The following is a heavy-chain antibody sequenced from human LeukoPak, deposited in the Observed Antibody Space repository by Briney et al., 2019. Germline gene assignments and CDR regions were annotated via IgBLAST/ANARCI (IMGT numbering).Heavy chain of an antibody. CDR2: IYYSGST. CDR1: GGSISSGDYY. V-gene: IGHV4-30-4*01. D-gene: IGHD6-6*01. J-gene: IGHJ4*02. CDR3: ARGSWSIGYFDY. Sequence: SETLSPTCTVSGGSISSGDYYWSWIRQPPGKGLEWIGYIYYSGSTYYNPSLKSRVTISVDTSKNQFSLKLSSVTAADTAVYYCARGSWSIGYFDYWGQGTLVTVSS.